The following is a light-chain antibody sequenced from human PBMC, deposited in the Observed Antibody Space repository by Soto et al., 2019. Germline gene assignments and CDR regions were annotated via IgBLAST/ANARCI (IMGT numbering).Light chain of an antibody. V-gene: IGKV3-11*01. CDR2: DAY. J-gene: IGKJ5*01. Sequence: EIVLTQSPAALSLSPGERATLSCRASQSFRGLLAWYQQKPGQAPRLLIYDAYNRATGIPPRFSGSGSGTDFTLTISSLEPEDSAVYYCQQRHMWPITFGQGTRLE. CDR3: QQRHMWPIT. CDR1: QSFRGL.